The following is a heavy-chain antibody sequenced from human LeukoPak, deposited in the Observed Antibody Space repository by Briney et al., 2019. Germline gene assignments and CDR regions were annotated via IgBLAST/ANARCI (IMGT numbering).Heavy chain of an antibody. D-gene: IGHD3-3*01. CDR1: GGSISSHY. Sequence: SETLSLTCTVSGGSISSHYWSWLRQPPGKGLEWIGYIYYSGSTNYNPSLKSRVTISVDTSKDQFSLKLSSVTAADTAVYYCARAIVSDFWIHDVFHIWRRGTMVSV. CDR3: ARAIVSDFWIHDVFHI. J-gene: IGHJ3*02. CDR2: IYYSGST. V-gene: IGHV4-59*11.